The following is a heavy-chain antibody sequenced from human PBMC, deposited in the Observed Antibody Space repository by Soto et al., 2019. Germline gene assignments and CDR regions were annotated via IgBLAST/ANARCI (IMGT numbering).Heavy chain of an antibody. V-gene: IGHV3-23*01. J-gene: IGHJ4*02. D-gene: IGHD6-13*01. CDR3: ARGFSAGKGSPPDF. Sequence: EMQLLESGGGLVQPGGSLRLSCEASGFTFSSFAMSWVRQAPGKGLDWVSAISGSGGSTYSADSVKGRFTISRDNSKNTLDLQMSSLRAEDTAVYYWARGFSAGKGSPPDFCGQGSLVTVSS. CDR2: ISGSGGST. CDR1: GFTFSSFA.